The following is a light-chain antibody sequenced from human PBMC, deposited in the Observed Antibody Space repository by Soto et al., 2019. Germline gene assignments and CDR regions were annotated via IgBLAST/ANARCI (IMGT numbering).Light chain of an antibody. CDR2: GAS. CDR1: QSVSNNY. CDR3: QQYGNSPYA. Sequence: EIVLTQSPGTLSLSPGERATLSCRASQSVSNNYLAWYQQKSGQAPRLLIYGASSRATGIPDRFSGSGSGTDVTLTISKLEPEDFAVYYCQQYGNSPYAFGQGTELEI. J-gene: IGKJ2*01. V-gene: IGKV3-20*01.